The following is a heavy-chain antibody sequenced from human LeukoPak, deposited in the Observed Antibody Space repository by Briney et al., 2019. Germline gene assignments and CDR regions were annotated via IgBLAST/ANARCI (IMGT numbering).Heavy chain of an antibody. Sequence: GESLKISCKGSGYTFISFWIGWVRRMPGKGPEWLGMIFPDDSDTRYSPSFQGQVTISVDKPLSTAYLHWSSLKASDTAVYYCARHSSGADYDAFDIWGQGTTVTVSS. J-gene: IGHJ3*02. CDR1: GYTFISFW. V-gene: IGHV5-51*01. D-gene: IGHD4-11*01. CDR3: ARHSSGADYDAFDI. CDR2: IFPDDSDT.